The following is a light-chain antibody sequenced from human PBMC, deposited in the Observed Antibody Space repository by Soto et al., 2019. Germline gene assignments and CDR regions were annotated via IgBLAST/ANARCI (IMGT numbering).Light chain of an antibody. V-gene: IGLV1-44*01. CDR2: SNN. Sequence: QSVLTQPPSASGTPGQWVTISCSGSSSNIGSNTVTWYQQLPGTAPTLLLYSNNQRPSAVPDLLSRSKSGTSASLAISGLQSEDEADYYCAAWDDSLNGPVFGGGTQLTVL. CDR1: SSNIGSNT. CDR3: AAWDDSLNGPV. J-gene: IGLJ2*01.